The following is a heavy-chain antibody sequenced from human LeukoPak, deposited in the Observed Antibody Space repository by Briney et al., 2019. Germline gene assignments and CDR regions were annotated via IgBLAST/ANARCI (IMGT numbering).Heavy chain of an antibody. V-gene: IGHV5-51*01. CDR2: IYPADPDI. Sequence: GESLKISCKGSGYSINNYWIGWVRQMPGKGLERMGIIYPADPDIRYSPSFQGQVTISADKSISTAYLQWSSLKASDTAMYYCARQEYCSGGSCYTWFDPWGQGTLVIVSS. CDR1: GYSINNYW. D-gene: IGHD2-15*01. CDR3: ARQEYCSGGSCYTWFDP. J-gene: IGHJ5*02.